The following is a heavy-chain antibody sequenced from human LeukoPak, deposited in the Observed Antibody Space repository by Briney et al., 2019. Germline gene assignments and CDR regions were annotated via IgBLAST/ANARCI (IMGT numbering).Heavy chain of an antibody. J-gene: IGHJ6*02. CDR1: GFTICGFA. CDR3: AKDLQYYVAMDV. Sequence: GGSLRLSCAASGFTICGFAMTWVRQAPGKGLEWVSRICSDYKTHYSESVKGRFAISRDNSQSTVFLQMNSLRAEDTALYYCAKDLQYYVAMDVWGQGTAVTVSS. CDR2: ICSDYKT. V-gene: IGHV3-23*01. D-gene: IGHD3-10*02.